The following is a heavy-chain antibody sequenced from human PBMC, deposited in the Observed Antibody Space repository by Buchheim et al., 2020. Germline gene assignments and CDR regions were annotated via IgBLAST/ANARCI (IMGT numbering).Heavy chain of an antibody. V-gene: IGHV4-34*01. D-gene: IGHD6-19*01. Sequence: QVQLQQWGAGLLKPSETLSLTCTVYGGSFSGYYWSWIRQPPGKGLEWIGEINHSGSTNYNPSLKSRVTISVDTSKNQFSLKVNSVTAADTAVYYCARGSGWFPFDYWGQGTL. CDR2: INHSGST. J-gene: IGHJ4*02. CDR3: ARGSGWFPFDY. CDR1: GGSFSGYY.